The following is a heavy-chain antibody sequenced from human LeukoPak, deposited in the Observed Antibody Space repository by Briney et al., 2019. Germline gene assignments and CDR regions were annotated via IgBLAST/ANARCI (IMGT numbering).Heavy chain of an antibody. CDR3: ARGIPPPTFSWFDP. V-gene: IGHV4-39*07. J-gene: IGHJ5*02. D-gene: IGHD2-21*01. Sequence: PSETLSLTCTVSGGSISSSSYYWGWIRQPPGKGLEWIGSIYYSGSTYYNPSLKSRVTISVDTSKNQFSLKLSSVTAADTAVYYCARGIPPPTFSWFDPWGQGTLVTVSS. CDR2: IYYSGST. CDR1: GGSISSSSYY.